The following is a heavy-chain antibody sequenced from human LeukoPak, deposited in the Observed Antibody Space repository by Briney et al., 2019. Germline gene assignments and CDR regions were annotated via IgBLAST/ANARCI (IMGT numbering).Heavy chain of an antibody. V-gene: IGHV3-7*01. CDR1: GFSFSSYW. Sequence: GGSLRLSCAASGFSFSSYWMTWVRQAPGKGLEWVANIKQDGSEKYYVDSAKGRFTISRDNAKNSLYLQMSSLRAEDTAVYYCATDLGSSWPNFWGQGTLVAVSS. J-gene: IGHJ4*02. D-gene: IGHD6-13*01. CDR3: ATDLGSSWPNF. CDR2: IKQDGSEK.